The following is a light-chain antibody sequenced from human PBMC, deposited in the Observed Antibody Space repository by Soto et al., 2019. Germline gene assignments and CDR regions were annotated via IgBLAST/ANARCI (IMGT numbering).Light chain of an antibody. CDR1: QSVSVNS. J-gene: IGKJ3*01. Sequence: EIVLTQSPGTLSLSPGERATLSCRASQSVSVNSLAWYQQKGGQAPRLLIYAASTRATGVPDRFSGTGSGTDFALTISRLETDDSEVYYCQQYGGSPFTFGPGTKVDIX. V-gene: IGKV3-20*01. CDR3: QQYGGSPFT. CDR2: AAS.